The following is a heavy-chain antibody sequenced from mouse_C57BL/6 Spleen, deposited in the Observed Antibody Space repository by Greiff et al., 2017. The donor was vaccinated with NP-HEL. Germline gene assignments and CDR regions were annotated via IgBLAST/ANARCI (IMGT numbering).Heavy chain of an antibody. CDR3: PRSGDDYDPFAY. Sequence: QVQLKQSGAELVRPGTSVKVSCKASGYAFTNYLIEWVKQRPGQGLEWIGVINPGSGGTNYNEKFKGKATLTADKSSSTAYMQLSSLTSEDSAVYFCPRSGDDYDPFAYWGQGTLVTVAA. CDR2: INPGSGGT. J-gene: IGHJ3*01. V-gene: IGHV1-54*01. CDR1: GYAFTNYL. D-gene: IGHD2-4*01.